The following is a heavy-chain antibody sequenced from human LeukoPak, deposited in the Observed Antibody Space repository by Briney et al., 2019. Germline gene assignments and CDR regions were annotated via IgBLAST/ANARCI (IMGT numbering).Heavy chain of an antibody. V-gene: IGHV1-69*04. CDR1: GGTFSSYA. J-gene: IGHJ6*02. CDR3: ASYDIVVVPAAIDYYGMDV. D-gene: IGHD2-2*02. CDR2: IIPILGIA. Sequence: SVKVSCKASGGTFSSYAISWVRQAPGQGLEWMGRIIPILGIANYAQKFQGRVTITADKSTSTAYMELSSLRSEDTAVYYCASYDIVVVPAAIDYYGMDVWGQGTTVTVSS.